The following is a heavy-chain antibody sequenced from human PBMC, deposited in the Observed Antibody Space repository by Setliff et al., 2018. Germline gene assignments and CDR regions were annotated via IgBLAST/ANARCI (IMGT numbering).Heavy chain of an antibody. Sequence: ASVKVSCKASGGTFSSYAISWVRQAPGQGLEWMGGIIPIFGTANYAQKFQGRVTITADESTSTAYMELSSLRSDDTAVYYCARVRLGLPMVDYWGQGTLVTVSS. J-gene: IGHJ4*02. CDR1: GGTFSSYA. CDR3: ARVRLGLPMVDY. CDR2: IIPIFGTA. V-gene: IGHV1-69*13. D-gene: IGHD5-18*01.